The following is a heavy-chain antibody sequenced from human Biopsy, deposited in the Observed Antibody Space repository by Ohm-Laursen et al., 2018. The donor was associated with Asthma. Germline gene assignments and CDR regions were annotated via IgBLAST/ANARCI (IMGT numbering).Heavy chain of an antibody. J-gene: IGHJ4*02. Sequence: GSLRLSCAASGFSFSDYYMTWMRQAPGKGLEWVSSISSSGSTKYPAESVQGRFTISRDNAQKSLFLQMNSLRAEDTAVYYCARGDSSNWSHYYFDYWGQGTLVTVSS. D-gene: IGHD3-22*01. CDR3: ARGDSSNWSHYYFDY. CDR2: ISSSGSTK. V-gene: IGHV3-11*01. CDR1: GFSFSDYY.